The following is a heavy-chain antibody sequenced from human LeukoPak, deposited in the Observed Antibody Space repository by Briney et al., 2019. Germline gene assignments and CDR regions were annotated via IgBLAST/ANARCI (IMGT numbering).Heavy chain of an antibody. Sequence: GGSLRLSCAASGFTLSNYAMSWVRQPSGKGLEWVSAISGSGGPTYYTDSVKGRFNSSRDNSKNTLNLQMNSLRVEDTAADYCAKETGIMAPVYFDYWGQGTLVTVSS. V-gene: IGHV3-23*01. CDR3: AKETGIMAPVYFDY. D-gene: IGHD3-10*01. J-gene: IGHJ4*02. CDR2: ISGSGGPT. CDR1: GFTLSNYA.